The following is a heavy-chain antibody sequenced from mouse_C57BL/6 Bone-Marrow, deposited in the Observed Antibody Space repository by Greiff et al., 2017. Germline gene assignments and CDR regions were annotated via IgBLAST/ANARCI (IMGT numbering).Heavy chain of an antibody. J-gene: IGHJ2*01. Sequence: QVQLQQSGPGLVQPSQSLSITCTVSGFSLTSYGVHWVRQSPGKGLEWLGVIWSGGSTDYNAAFISRLSISKDNSKSQVFFKMNSLQADDTAIYYCASRSTMITARDYWGQGTTLTVSS. D-gene: IGHD2-4*01. CDR2: IWSGGST. V-gene: IGHV2-2*01. CDR3: ASRSTMITARDY. CDR1: GFSLTSYG.